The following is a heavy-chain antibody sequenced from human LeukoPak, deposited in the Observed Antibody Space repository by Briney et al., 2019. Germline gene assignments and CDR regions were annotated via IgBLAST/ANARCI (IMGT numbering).Heavy chain of an antibody. Sequence: KPSETLSLTCTVSGGSLSGHYWSWIRQPPGKRPEWIGYVSYTGRTKYNPSLQSRVTISIDTSKSQFSLKLTSVTSADTAVYSCARHLDNDISGDPDTFDVWGQGTTVIVSS. CDR3: ARHLDNDISGDPDTFDV. V-gene: IGHV4-59*11. CDR2: VSYTGRT. D-gene: IGHD3-22*01. J-gene: IGHJ3*01. CDR1: GGSLSGHY.